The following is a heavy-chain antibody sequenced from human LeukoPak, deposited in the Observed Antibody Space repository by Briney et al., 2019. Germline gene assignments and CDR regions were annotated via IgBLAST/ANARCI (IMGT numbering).Heavy chain of an antibody. J-gene: IGHJ1*01. CDR3: ARAPSEIGGYYPEYFRH. V-gene: IGHV3-74*01. D-gene: IGHD3-22*01. Sequence: PGGSLRLSCAASGFTFSSYWMHWVRQAPGKGLVWVSRIKSDGSTNYAASVKGRFTISRDNAKNTVSLQMTSLRAEDTGVYYCARAPSEIGGYYPEYFRHWGQGPLVPVSS. CDR2: IKSDGST. CDR1: GFTFSSYW.